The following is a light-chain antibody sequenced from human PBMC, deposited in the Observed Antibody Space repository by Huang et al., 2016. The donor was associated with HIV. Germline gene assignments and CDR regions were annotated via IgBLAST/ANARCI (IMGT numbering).Light chain of an antibody. CDR3: QQYNNWPPT. CDR1: QRVSSN. V-gene: IGKV3-15*01. CDR2: GAS. J-gene: IGKJ2*01. Sequence: EIVMTQSPATLSVSPGERATLSCRASQRVSSNLAWYQQKPGQAPRLLIYGASTRATGIPARLSGSGSGTEFTLTISSLQSEDFAVYYCQQYNNWPPTFGQGTKLEIK.